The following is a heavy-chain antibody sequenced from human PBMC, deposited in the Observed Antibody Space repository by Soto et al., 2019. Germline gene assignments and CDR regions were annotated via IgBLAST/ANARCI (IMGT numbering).Heavy chain of an antibody. J-gene: IGHJ6*02. CDR1: GFTFSSYA. V-gene: IGHV3-21*01. Sequence: GGSLRLSCAASGFTFSSYAMSWVRQAPGKGLEWVSSISSSSSYIYYADSVKGRFTISRDNAKNSLYLQMNSLRAEDTAVYYCAREVNYYGMDVWGQGTTVTVSS. CDR3: AREVNYYGMDV. CDR2: ISSSSSYI.